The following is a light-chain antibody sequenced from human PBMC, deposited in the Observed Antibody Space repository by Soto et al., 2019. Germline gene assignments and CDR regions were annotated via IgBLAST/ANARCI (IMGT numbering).Light chain of an antibody. CDR3: HQYLTYSRT. Sequence: DIQMTQSPSTLSASIGDRVTITCRASQSISTWLAWYQQKPGKAPKVLIYKASSLESGVPSRFSGSGSGIELTLTISSLQPDDFATYYRHQYLTYSRTFGQGTKLEIK. CDR1: QSISTW. CDR2: KAS. J-gene: IGKJ2*01. V-gene: IGKV1-5*03.